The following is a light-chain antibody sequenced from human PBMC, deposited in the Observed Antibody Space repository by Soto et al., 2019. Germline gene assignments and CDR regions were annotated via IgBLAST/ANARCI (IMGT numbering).Light chain of an antibody. V-gene: IGKV3-15*01. CDR2: DTS. CDR3: QQYHISRT. Sequence: EIVRTQYPATLSVSQGERATLSCRASQSISNKLAWYPHKPGQAPRLLIYDTSTRVAGIPARFTVSGSGTHFTLTISSLQSEDFAVYYCQQYHISRTFGQGTKVDIK. CDR1: QSISNK. J-gene: IGKJ1*01.